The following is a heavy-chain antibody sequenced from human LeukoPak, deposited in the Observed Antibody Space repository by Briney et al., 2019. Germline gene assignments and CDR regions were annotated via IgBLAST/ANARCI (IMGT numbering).Heavy chain of an antibody. Sequence: SETLSLTCTVSGGSISSYYWSWIRQPAGKGLEWIGRIYTSGSTDYNPSLKSRVTMSVDTSKNQFSLKLSSVTAADTAVYYCAKNDGDPYYYYYGMDVWGQGTTVTVSS. D-gene: IGHD1-1*01. CDR3: AKNDGDPYYYYYGMDV. V-gene: IGHV4-4*07. CDR1: GGSISSYY. CDR2: IYTSGST. J-gene: IGHJ6*02.